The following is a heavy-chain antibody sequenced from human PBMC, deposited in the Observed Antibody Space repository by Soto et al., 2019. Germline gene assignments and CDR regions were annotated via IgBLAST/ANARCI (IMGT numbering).Heavy chain of an antibody. Sequence: GGSLRLSCAASGFTFNNYAMNWVRQAPGKGVEWVATISATGGSTYYADSVKGRFTISRDNSKNTLYLQMNGLRVEDTAVYYCAKDRLAGNFDYWGQGTQVTVSS. J-gene: IGHJ4*02. CDR3: AKDRLAGNFDY. CDR2: ISATGGST. V-gene: IGHV3-23*01. CDR1: GFTFNNYA.